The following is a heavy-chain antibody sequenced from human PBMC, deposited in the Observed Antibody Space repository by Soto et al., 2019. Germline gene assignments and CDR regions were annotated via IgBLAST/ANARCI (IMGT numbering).Heavy chain of an antibody. V-gene: IGHV1-2*02. CDR3: GRPRSGPSLDVGH. Sequence: QVQLVQSGAEVKKPGASVKVSCKASVFSVDTTYCIHWVRRAPGQGLEWMGSINPNSGDTNYAQNFQGSATMTSDTHSSTAYMEVSSLTSDHTAVYYCGRPRSGPSLDVGHWGHGTVVTVSS. CDR1: VFSVDTTYC. J-gene: IGHJ4*01. CDR2: INPNSGDT. D-gene: IGHD1-26*01.